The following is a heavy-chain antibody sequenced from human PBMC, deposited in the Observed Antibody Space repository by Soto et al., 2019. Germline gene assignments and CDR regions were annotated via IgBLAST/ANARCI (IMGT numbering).Heavy chain of an antibody. CDR2: IHDSGST. Sequence: QVQLQESGPGLVKPSETLSITCTVSGGSVSSGSYYWSWNRQPPGKGLEWIGYIHDSGSTKYNPSLKSRVTISVDTSRNQFSLRLSSVTAADTAVYYCARSGGGSGWLGGQGTLVTVSS. J-gene: IGHJ4*02. CDR1: GGSVSSGSYY. CDR3: ARSGGGSGWL. V-gene: IGHV4-61*01. D-gene: IGHD6-19*01.